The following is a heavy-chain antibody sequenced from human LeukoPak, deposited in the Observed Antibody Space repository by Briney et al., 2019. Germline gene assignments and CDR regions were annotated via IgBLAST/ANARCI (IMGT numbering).Heavy chain of an antibody. J-gene: IGHJ4*02. V-gene: IGHV3-30*04. CDR1: GFTFSSYA. CDR2: ISYDGSNK. CDR3: ARGTYGEAFDY. Sequence: GGSLRLSCAASGFTFSSYAMHWVRQAPGKGLEWVAVISYDGSNKYYADSVKSRFTISRDNSKNTLYLQMNSLRAEDTAVYYCARGTYGEAFDYWGQGTLVTVSS. D-gene: IGHD4-17*01.